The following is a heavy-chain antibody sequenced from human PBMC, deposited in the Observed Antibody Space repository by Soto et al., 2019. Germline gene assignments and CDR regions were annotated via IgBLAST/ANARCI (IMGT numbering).Heavy chain of an antibody. CDR2: IDWDDDK. J-gene: IGHJ4*02. D-gene: IGHD3-22*01. CDR1: GFSLSTSGMC. Sequence: SGPTLVNPTQTLTLTCTFSGFSLSTSGMCVSWIRQPPGKALEWLALIDWDDDKYYSTSLKTRLTISKDTSKNQVVLTMTNMDPVDTATYYCARTPYYYDSSGYYYVGYFDYWGQGTLVTVSS. V-gene: IGHV2-70*01. CDR3: ARTPYYYDSSGYYYVGYFDY.